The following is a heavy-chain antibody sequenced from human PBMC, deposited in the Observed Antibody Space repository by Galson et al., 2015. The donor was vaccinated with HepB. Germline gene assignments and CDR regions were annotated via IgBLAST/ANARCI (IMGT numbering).Heavy chain of an antibody. CDR2: IKQDGSEK. J-gene: IGHJ5*02. Sequence: SLRLSCAASGFTFSSYWMSWVRQAPGKGLEWVANIKQDGSEKYYVDSVKGRFTISRDNAKNSLCLQMNSLRAEDTAVYYCVGGVVADPWGQGTLVTVSS. CDR1: GFTFSSYW. D-gene: IGHD2-15*01. CDR3: VGGVVADP. V-gene: IGHV3-7*03.